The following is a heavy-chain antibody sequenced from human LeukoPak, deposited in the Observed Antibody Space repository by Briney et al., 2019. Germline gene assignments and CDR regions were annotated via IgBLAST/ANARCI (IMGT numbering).Heavy chain of an antibody. CDR3: ARDLGYYGSGSYSQGSYFDY. CDR1: GGSVSSGSYY. Sequence: SETLSLTCTVYGGSVSSGSYYWSWIRQPPGKGLEWIGYNYYSGSTNYNPSLKSRVTISVDTSKNQFSLTLSSVTAADTAVYFCARDLGYYGSGSYSQGSYFDYWGQGTLVTVSS. V-gene: IGHV4-61*01. J-gene: IGHJ4*02. CDR2: NYYSGST. D-gene: IGHD3-10*01.